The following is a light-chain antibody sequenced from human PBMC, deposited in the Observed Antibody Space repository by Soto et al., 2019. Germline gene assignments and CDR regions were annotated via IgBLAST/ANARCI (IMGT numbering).Light chain of an antibody. V-gene: IGKV3-20*01. CDR3: QQYGSAPFT. CDR1: QSVSTNY. Sequence: EIVLTQSPGTLSLSPGERATLSCRASQSVSTNYLAWYQQKPGQAPRLLIYGASNRATGIPDRFSGSGSGTDFTLTISRLEPEDFAVYYCQQYGSAPFTFGPGTKVDNK. J-gene: IGKJ3*01. CDR2: GAS.